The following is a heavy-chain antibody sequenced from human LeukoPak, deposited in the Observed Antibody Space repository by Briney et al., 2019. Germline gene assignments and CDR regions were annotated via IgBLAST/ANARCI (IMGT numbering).Heavy chain of an antibody. CDR2: INWNGGST. J-gene: IGHJ4*02. D-gene: IGHD4-23*01. Sequence: GGSLRLSCEASGFNFGDYAMTWVRQAPGKGLEWVSGINWNGGSTGYADSVKGRFTISRDSAKNSLYLQMNSLRAEDTASYYCARGPVSSYRRWFFDYWGQGTLVTVSS. CDR1: GFNFGDYA. CDR3: ARGPVSSYRRWFFDY. V-gene: IGHV3-20*04.